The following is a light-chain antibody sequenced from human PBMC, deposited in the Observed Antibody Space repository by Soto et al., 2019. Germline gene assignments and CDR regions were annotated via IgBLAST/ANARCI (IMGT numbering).Light chain of an antibody. J-gene: IGKJ1*01. CDR2: GAS. CDR1: QSVSSNY. CDR3: QQYGNSPRT. V-gene: IGKV3-20*01. Sequence: EIVMTQSPATLSVSPGERATLSCRASQSVSSNYLAWYQQKSGQAPKLLIYGASSGATGIPDRFSGSGSGTDFTLTISRLEPEDFAVYYCQQYGNSPRTFGQGTKVDIK.